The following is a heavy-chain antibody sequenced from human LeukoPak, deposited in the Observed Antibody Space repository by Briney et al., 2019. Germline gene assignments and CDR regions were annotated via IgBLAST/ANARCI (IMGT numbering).Heavy chain of an antibody. V-gene: IGHV3-53*01. D-gene: IGHD3-22*01. Sequence: PGGSLRLSCVASGFTVISNYMSWVRQAPGKGLEWVSVIYSDGSIHYTDSVKGRFTISRDNSKNTVFLQMNSLRADDTAVYYSARDGSDYYDKRVPPGINWGQGTLVTVSS. CDR2: IYSDGSI. J-gene: IGHJ4*02. CDR3: ARDGSDYYDKRVPPGIN. CDR1: GFTVISNY.